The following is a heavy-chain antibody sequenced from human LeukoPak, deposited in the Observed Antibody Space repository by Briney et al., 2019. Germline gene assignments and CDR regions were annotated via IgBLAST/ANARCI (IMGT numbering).Heavy chain of an antibody. CDR1: GYTFTSYY. CDR2: INPSGGST. Sequence: EASVKVSCKASGYTFTSYYMHWVRQAPGQGLEWMGIINPSGGSTSYAQKFQGRVTTTRDTSTSTVYMELSSLRSEDTAVYYCARGRIAVAAKDAFDIWGQGTMVTVSS. CDR3: ARGRIAVAAKDAFDI. V-gene: IGHV1-46*01. J-gene: IGHJ3*02. D-gene: IGHD6-19*01.